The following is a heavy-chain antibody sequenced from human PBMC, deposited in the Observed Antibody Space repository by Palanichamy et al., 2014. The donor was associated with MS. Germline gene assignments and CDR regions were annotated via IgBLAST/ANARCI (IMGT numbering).Heavy chain of an antibody. J-gene: IGHJ5*02. Sequence: EGQLVQSGGGLVQPGGSLRLSCAASGSTFSTYWMSWVRQAPGKGLEWVTNIKEDGSADYYIESVKGRFTISGDNAKNTLYLQLNSLRAEDTAVYYCARDSWGFDPWGQGTLVIVSS. V-gene: IGHV3-7*01. CDR2: IKEDGSAD. CDR3: ARDSWGFDP. CDR1: GSTFSTYW. D-gene: IGHD3-16*01.